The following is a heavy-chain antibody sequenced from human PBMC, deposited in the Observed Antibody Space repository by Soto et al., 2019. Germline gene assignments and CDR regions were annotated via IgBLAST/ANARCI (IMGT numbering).Heavy chain of an antibody. CDR1: GYTFSGQY. Sequence: QVQLVQSGAEVKRPGASVKVSCQASGYTFSGQYMHWVRQAPGEGLEWMGWIKPNSGGTNYAQKFQGRVTMTRDTSISTAYLELTRLRSDDTAVYYCASGRYLDWLSGIDYWGQGTLVTVSS. CDR2: IKPNSGGT. J-gene: IGHJ4*02. V-gene: IGHV1-2*02. CDR3: ASGRYLDWLSGIDY. D-gene: IGHD3-9*01.